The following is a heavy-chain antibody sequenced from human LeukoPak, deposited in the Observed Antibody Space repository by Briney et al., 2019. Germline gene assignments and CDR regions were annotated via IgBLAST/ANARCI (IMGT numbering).Heavy chain of an antibody. D-gene: IGHD3-10*01. CDR3: ARNNKRNRFYYGSGNLGYMDV. CDR1: GYTFTSYA. J-gene: IGHJ6*03. CDR2: INAGNGNT. Sequence: GASVKVSCKASGYTFTSYAMHWVRQAPGQRLEWMGWINAGNGNTKYSQEFQGRVTITRDTSASTAYMELSSLRSEDMAVYYCARNNKRNRFYYGSGNLGYMDVWGKGTTVTVSS. V-gene: IGHV1-3*03.